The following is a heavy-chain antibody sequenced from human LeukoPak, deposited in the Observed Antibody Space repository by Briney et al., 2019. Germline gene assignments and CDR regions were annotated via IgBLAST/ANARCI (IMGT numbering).Heavy chain of an antibody. V-gene: IGHV3-33*06. Sequence: GGSLRLSCAASGFTFSSHGMHWVRQAPGKGLEWVAVIWYDGSNKYYADSVKGRFTISRDNSKNTVYLQMNSLRAEDTAVYYCAKDQGVTTVTGWFDPWGQGTLVTVSS. CDR1: GFTFSSHG. D-gene: IGHD4-11*01. CDR3: AKDQGVTTVTGWFDP. J-gene: IGHJ5*02. CDR2: IWYDGSNK.